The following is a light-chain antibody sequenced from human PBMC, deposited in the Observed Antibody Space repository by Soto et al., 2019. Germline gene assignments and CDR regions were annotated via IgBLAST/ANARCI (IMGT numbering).Light chain of an antibody. CDR2: DVS. Sequence: QSALTQPASVSGSPGQSITISCTGTSSDVGGYNYVSWYQQHPGKAPKLMIYDVSNRPSGVSNRFSGSKSGNTASLTISGLPAEDEADYSCSSYTSSSTLVVFGGGTKLPVL. J-gene: IGLJ2*01. CDR3: SSYTSSSTLVV. V-gene: IGLV2-14*01. CDR1: SSDVGGYNY.